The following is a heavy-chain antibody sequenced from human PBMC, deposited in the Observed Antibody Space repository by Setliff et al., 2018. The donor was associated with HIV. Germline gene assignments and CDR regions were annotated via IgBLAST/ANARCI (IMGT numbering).Heavy chain of an antibody. Sequence: PGGSLRLSCAASGLSVSTSYMSWVRQAPGKGLEWVSVISGSGGRTYYADSVKGRFTISRDNSKNTLYLQMNSLRAEDTAVYYCARVESSNSWGNYYYYMDVWGKGTTVTVSS. CDR2: ISGSGGRT. D-gene: IGHD6-6*01. J-gene: IGHJ6*03. CDR1: GLSVSTSY. V-gene: IGHV3-23*01. CDR3: ARVESSNSWGNYYYYMDV.